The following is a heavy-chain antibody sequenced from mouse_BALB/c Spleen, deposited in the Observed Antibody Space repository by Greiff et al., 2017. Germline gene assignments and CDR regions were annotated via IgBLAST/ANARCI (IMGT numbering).Heavy chain of an antibody. D-gene: IGHD6-5*01. V-gene: IGHV5-12-2*01. CDR2: ISNGGGST. CDR1: GFTFSSYT. Sequence: EVKLVESGGGLVQPGGSLKLSCAASGFTFSSYTMSWVRQTPEKRLEWVAYISNGGGSTYYPDTVKGRFTISRDNAKNTLYLQMSSLKSEDTAMYYSARQSLGYAMDYWGQGTSVTVSS. J-gene: IGHJ4*01. CDR3: ARQSLGYAMDY.